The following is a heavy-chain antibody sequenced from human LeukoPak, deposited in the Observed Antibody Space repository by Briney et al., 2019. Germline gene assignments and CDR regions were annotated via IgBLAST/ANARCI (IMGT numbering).Heavy chain of an antibody. CDR1: GFTFSSYW. J-gene: IGHJ6*03. V-gene: IGHV3-7*01. D-gene: IGHD5/OR15-5a*01. CDR3: ASVLSNYYYYYMDV. CDR2: INQDGSEK. Sequence: PGGSLRLSCAVSGFTFSSYWMSWVRQAPGKGLEWVANINQDGSEKYYVDSVKGRFTISRDNAKNSLYLQMNSLRAEDTAVYYCASVLSNYYYYYMDVWGKGTTVTVSS.